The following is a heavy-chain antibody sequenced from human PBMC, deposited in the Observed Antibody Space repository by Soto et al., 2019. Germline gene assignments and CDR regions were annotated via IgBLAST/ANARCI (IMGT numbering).Heavy chain of an antibody. V-gene: IGHV3-53*04. CDR1: EFTVRNHY. D-gene: IGHD6-19*01. Sequence: GGSLRLSCAASEFTVRNHYISRVRQATGKGLEWVSVIYSGGSTYYADSVKGRFTISRHNSKNTLYLQMNSLRAVDTAVYYCAGSGWYYCYYYLEVWGKGTMVTVSS. CDR3: AGSGWYYCYYYLEV. CDR2: IYSGGST. J-gene: IGHJ6*03.